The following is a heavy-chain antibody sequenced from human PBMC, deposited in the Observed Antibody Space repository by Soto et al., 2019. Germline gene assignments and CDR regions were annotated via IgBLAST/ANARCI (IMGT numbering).Heavy chain of an antibody. V-gene: IGHV3-23*01. CDR3: AKDRCSSTSCYTRLWYYYYGMDV. Sequence: LRLSCAASGFTFSSYAMSWVRQAPGKGLEWVSAISGSGGSTYYADSVKGRFTISRDNSKNTLYLQMNSLRAEDTAVYYCAKDRCSSTSCYTRLWYYYYGMDVWGQGTTVTVSS. CDR2: ISGSGGST. J-gene: IGHJ6*02. D-gene: IGHD2-2*02. CDR1: GFTFSSYA.